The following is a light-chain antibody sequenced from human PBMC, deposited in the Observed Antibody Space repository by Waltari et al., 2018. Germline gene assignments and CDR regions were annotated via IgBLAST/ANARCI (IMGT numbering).Light chain of an antibody. J-gene: IGKJ4*01. CDR2: AAS. CDR1: QGVGNK. CDR3: QQYYSWPLT. Sequence: EVAMTQSPATLSVSPGDRATLSCRASQGVGNKLAWYQQKPGQAPRLLIDAASTRATGISARFSGSGSGTDFALTIDSLQSEDFAVYYCQQYYSWPLTFGGGTILEIK. V-gene: IGKV3D-15*01.